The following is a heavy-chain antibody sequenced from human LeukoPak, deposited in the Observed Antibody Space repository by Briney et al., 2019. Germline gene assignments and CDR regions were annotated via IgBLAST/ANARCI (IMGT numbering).Heavy chain of an antibody. CDR1: GYTFTSYG. CDR3: ARVRDRFRVYWFDP. CDR2: ISAYNGNT. Sequence: ASVKVSCKASGYTFTSYGISWVRQSPGQGLEWMGWISAYNGNTNYAQKLQGRVTMTTDTSTSTAFMELRSLRSDDTAVYYCARVRDRFRVYWFDPWGQGTLVTVSS. D-gene: IGHD2-15*01. V-gene: IGHV1-18*01. J-gene: IGHJ5*02.